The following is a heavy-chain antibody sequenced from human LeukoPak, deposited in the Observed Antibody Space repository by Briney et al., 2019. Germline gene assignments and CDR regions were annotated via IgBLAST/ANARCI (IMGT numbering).Heavy chain of an antibody. D-gene: IGHD3-10*01. V-gene: IGHV3-53*01. J-gene: IGHJ5*02. Sequence: GGSLRLSCAASGFTVSSNYMSWVRQAPGKGLEWVSVIYSGGSTYYADSVQGRFTISRDNSKNTLYLQMNSLRAEDTAVYYCASEKVGDDLGGWFDPWGQGTLVTVSS. CDR1: GFTVSSNY. CDR3: ASEKVGDDLGGWFDP. CDR2: IYSGGST.